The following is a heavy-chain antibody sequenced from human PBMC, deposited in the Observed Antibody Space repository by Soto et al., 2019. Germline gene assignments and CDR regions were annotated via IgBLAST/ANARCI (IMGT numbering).Heavy chain of an antibody. Sequence: TSETLSLTCTVSGGSISSYYWSWIRQPPGKGLEWIGYIYYSVSTNYNPSLKSRVTISVDTSKNQFSLKLSSVTAADTAVYYCARVREYSSSYFDYWGQGTLVTSPQ. CDR2: IYYSVST. D-gene: IGHD6-6*01. V-gene: IGHV4-59*01. CDR1: GGSISSYY. CDR3: ARVREYSSSYFDY. J-gene: IGHJ4*02.